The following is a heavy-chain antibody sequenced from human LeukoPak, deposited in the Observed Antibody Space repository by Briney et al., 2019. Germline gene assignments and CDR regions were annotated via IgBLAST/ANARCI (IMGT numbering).Heavy chain of an antibody. J-gene: IGHJ5*02. V-gene: IGHV3-9*01. Sequence: PGRSLRLSCAASGFTFDDYAMHWVRQAPGKGLEWVSGISWNSISIGYADSVKGRFTISRDNAKNSLYLQMNSLRAEDTALYYCAKSAGFTWFDPWGLGTLATVSS. CDR2: ISWNSISI. CDR3: AKSAGFTWFDP. D-gene: IGHD6-25*01. CDR1: GFTFDDYA.